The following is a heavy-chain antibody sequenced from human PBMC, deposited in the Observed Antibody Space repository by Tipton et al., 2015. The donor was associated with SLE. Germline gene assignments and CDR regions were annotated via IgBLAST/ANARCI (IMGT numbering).Heavy chain of an antibody. CDR1: GDAINSGGYY. CDR3: ARSIVVVPAFDF. V-gene: IGHV4-31*03. Sequence: TLSLTCTVSGDAINSGGYYWSWIRQHPGKGLEWIGYFYSSGNTYYNPSLKSRLSISVDTSKNQFSLIVSSVTAADTAVYYCARSIVVVPAFDFWGQGTLVTV. J-gene: IGHJ4*02. D-gene: IGHD2-2*01. CDR2: FYSSGNT.